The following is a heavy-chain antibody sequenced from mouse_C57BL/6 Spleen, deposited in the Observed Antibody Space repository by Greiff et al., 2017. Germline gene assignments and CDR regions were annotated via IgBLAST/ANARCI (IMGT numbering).Heavy chain of an antibody. J-gene: IGHJ2*01. CDR3: ARGVYDGYYGY. Sequence: EVKLMESGPELVKPGASVKISCKASGYSFTGYYMNWVKQSPEKSLEWIGEINPSTGGTTYNQKFKAKATLTVDKSSSTAYMQLKSLTSEDSAVYYCARGVYDGYYGYWGQGTTLTVSS. CDR2: INPSTGGT. CDR1: GYSFTGYY. V-gene: IGHV1-42*01. D-gene: IGHD2-3*01.